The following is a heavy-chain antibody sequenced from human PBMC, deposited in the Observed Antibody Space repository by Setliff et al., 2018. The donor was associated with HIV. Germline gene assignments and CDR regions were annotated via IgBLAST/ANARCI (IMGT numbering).Heavy chain of an antibody. CDR1: NGSISNHY. D-gene: IGHD2-2*01. Sequence: LSLTCTVSNGSISNHYWSWIRQSPGKGLEWIGYIFFTGSANPNPSLNSRVTISLDTSKNQFSLRLTSVAATDTAVYYCARQNRGCSSTSCLNYYMDVWGKGTTVTVSS. J-gene: IGHJ6*03. CDR3: ARQNRGCSSTSCLNYYMDV. V-gene: IGHV4-59*08. CDR2: IFFTGSA.